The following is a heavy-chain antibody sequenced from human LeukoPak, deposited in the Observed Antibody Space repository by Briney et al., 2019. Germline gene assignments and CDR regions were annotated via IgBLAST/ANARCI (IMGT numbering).Heavy chain of an antibody. J-gene: IGHJ4*02. D-gene: IGHD6-13*01. CDR2: INPNSGGT. CDR3: ARDPGIAAAGTVTPSYYFDY. CDR1: GGTFSSYA. Sequence: ASVKVSCKASGGTFSSYAISWVRQAPGQGLEWMGWINPNSGGTNYAQKFQGRVTMTRDTSISTAYMELSRLRSDDTAVYYCARDPGIAAAGTVTPSYYFDYWGQGTLVTVSS. V-gene: IGHV1-2*02.